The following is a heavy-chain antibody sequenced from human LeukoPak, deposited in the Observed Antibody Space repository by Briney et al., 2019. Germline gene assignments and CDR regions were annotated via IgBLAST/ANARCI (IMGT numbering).Heavy chain of an antibody. V-gene: IGHV3-48*03. CDR3: ARESSGYDWVDY. J-gene: IGHJ4*02. D-gene: IGHD5-12*01. Sequence: GGSLRLSCLASGFTFSNYAMSWVRQAPGKGLEWVSGITISGRTAYYADSVKGRFTISRDNAKNSLYLQMNSLRAEDTAVYYCARESSGYDWVDYWGQGTLVTVSS. CDR1: GFTFSNYA. CDR2: ITISGRTA.